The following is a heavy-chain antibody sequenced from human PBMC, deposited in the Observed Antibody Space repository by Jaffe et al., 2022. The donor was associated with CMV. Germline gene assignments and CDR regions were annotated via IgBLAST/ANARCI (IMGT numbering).Heavy chain of an antibody. J-gene: IGHJ6*02. CDR2: INPSGGST. CDR1: GYTFTSYY. CDR3: AREHIVVVTAINYYYYYGMDV. V-gene: IGHV1-46*01. D-gene: IGHD2-21*02. Sequence: QVQLVQSGAEVKKPGASVKVSCKASGYTFTSYYMHWVRQAPGQGLEWMGIINPSGGSTSYAQKFQGRVTMTRDTSTSTVYMELSSLRSEDTAVYYCAREHIVVVTAINYYYYYGMDVWGQGTTVTVSS.